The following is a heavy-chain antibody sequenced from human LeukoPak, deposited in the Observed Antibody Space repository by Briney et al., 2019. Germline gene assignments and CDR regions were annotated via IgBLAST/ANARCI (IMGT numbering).Heavy chain of an antibody. D-gene: IGHD3-10*01. CDR3: AKEGNPGSGWFDP. Sequence: GGSLRLSCAASGFTFDDYAMHWVRQAPGKGLEWVSLISWDGGSTYYADSVKGRFTISRDNSKNSLYLQMNSLRAEDTALYYCAKEGNPGSGWFDPWGQGTLVTVSS. CDR2: ISWDGGST. CDR1: GFTFDDYA. J-gene: IGHJ5*02. V-gene: IGHV3-43D*03.